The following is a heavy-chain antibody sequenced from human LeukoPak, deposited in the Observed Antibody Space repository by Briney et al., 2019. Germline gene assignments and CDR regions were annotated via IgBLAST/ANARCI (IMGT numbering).Heavy chain of an antibody. CDR3: ARGSTIAARRALLLDYYYYGMDV. V-gene: IGHV1-8*01. D-gene: IGHD6-6*01. CDR2: MIPNSGNT. J-gene: IGHJ6*02. CDR1: GYTFTSYD. Sequence: GASVKVSCKASGYTFTSYDINWVRQAPGQGLEWMGWMIPNSGNTGYAQKFQGRVTMTRDTSMSTAYMELSSLRSEDTAVYYCARGSTIAARRALLLDYYYYGMDVWGQGTTVTVSS.